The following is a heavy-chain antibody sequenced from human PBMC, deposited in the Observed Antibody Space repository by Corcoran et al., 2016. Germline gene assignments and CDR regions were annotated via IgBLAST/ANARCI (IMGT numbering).Heavy chain of an antibody. Sequence: QVQLQESGPGLVKPSETLSLTCTVSGGSVSSSDSYWIWIRQPPGKGLEWIGNIYYNGNTNYNPSLKSRVTISIDTFKNQFSLNLTSVTAADTAVYYCARRGGSGRSFDYWGQGTLVTVSS. V-gene: IGHV4-61*08. CDR1: GGSVSSSDSY. CDR3: ARRGGSGRSFDY. D-gene: IGHD3-10*01. CDR2: IYYNGNT. J-gene: IGHJ4*02.